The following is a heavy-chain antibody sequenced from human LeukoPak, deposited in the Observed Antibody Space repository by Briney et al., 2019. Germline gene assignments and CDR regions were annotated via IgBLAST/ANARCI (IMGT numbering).Heavy chain of an antibody. Sequence: SGPALVKPTQTLTLTCTFSGFSLGTAGMYVSWIRQPPGKALEWLARIDWDDGKYYSTSLKTRLTISKDTSKNQVVPTMTNMDPADTATYWCARMRFRVTDYWGQGTLVTVSS. CDR2: IDWDDGK. V-gene: IGHV2-70*11. CDR3: ARMRFRVTDY. J-gene: IGHJ4*02. CDR1: GFSLGTAGMY. D-gene: IGHD3-10*01.